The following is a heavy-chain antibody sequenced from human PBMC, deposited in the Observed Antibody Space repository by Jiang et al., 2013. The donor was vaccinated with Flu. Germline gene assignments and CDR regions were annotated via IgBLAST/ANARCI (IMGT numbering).Heavy chain of an antibody. D-gene: IGHD1/OR15-1a*01. CDR2: IYHSGNT. Sequence: SGLVKPSETLSLTCAVSDYSISNDYYWGWIRQPPGKGLEWIGNIYHSGNTYYNPSLKSRVTISIDTSKNQFSLKLSSVTAADTAMYYCGRGSTPGTSYCPFSLWGQGTLVTVSS. CDR3: GRGSTPGTSYCPFSL. J-gene: IGHJ4*02. CDR1: DYSISNDYY. V-gene: IGHV4-38-2*01.